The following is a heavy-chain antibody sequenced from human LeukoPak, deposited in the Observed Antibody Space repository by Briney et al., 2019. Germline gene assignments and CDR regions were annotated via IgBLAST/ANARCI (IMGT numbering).Heavy chain of an antibody. V-gene: IGHV1-3*01. CDR3: ARASITIFGEPQTPFDY. CDR2: INAGNGNT. Sequence: ASVKVSCKASGYIFSRYAMHWVRQAPGQRLEWMGWINAGNGNTKYSQKFQGRVTITRDTSASTAYMELSSLRSEDTAVYYCARASITIFGEPQTPFDYWGQGTLVTVSS. J-gene: IGHJ4*02. D-gene: IGHD3-3*01. CDR1: GYIFSRYA.